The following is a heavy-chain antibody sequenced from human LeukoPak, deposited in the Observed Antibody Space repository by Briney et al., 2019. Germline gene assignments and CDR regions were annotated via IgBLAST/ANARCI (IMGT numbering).Heavy chain of an antibody. J-gene: IGHJ5*02. CDR3: ARVAGEEWLSLSGFDP. D-gene: IGHD3-3*01. Sequence: PSETLSLTCAVYGGSFSGYYWSWIRQPPGKGLEWIGYIYYSGSTNYNPSLKSRVTISVDTSKNQFSLKLSSVTAADTAVYYCARVAGEEWLSLSGFDPWGQGTLVTVSS. V-gene: IGHV4-59*01. CDR1: GGSFSGYY. CDR2: IYYSGST.